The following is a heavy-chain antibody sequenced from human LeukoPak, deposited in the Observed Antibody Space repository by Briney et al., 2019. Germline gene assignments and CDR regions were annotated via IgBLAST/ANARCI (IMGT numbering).Heavy chain of an antibody. Sequence: GGSLRLSCAASGFTFSSYGIHWVRQAPGKGLEWVAFIRYDGSNKDYADSVKGRFTISRDNSKNTLYLQMNSLRAEDTAVYYCAEGHGYNTDYWGQGTLVTVSS. CDR3: AEGHGYNTDY. CDR1: GFTFSSYG. V-gene: IGHV3-30*02. D-gene: IGHD5-24*01. CDR2: IRYDGSNK. J-gene: IGHJ4*02.